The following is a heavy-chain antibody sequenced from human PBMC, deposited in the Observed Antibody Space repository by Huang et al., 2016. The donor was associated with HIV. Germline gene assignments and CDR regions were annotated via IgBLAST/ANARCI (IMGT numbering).Heavy chain of an antibody. J-gene: IGHJ4*02. CDR2: VNPNNGAT. CDR1: GYAFADYF. V-gene: IGHV1-2*02. D-gene: IGHD5-12*01. CDR3: TRDGVAPDEEFDY. Sequence: QVQLVQSGAEVKKPGASVKVSCKPSGYAFADYFIHWVRQAPGQGLEWMAWVNPNNGATNYDQKFLGRLTVTGDTSMRTADMELSGLTSDDTAKYYCTRDGVAPDEEFDYWGQGTVISVSS.